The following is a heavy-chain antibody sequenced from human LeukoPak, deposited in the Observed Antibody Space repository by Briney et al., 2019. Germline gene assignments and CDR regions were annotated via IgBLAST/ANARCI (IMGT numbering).Heavy chain of an antibody. J-gene: IGHJ6*03. CDR3: ARAIRSPVLRYFDWLPAYYYYYMDV. CDR2: IKQDGSEK. Sequence: PGGSLRLSCAASGFTFSSYWMSWVRQAPGKGLEWVANIKQDGSEKYYVDSVKGRFTISRDNAKNSLYLQMNSLRAEDTAVYYCARAIRSPVLRYFDWLPAYYYYYMDVWGKGTTVTISS. V-gene: IGHV3-7*01. CDR1: GFTFSSYW. D-gene: IGHD3-9*01.